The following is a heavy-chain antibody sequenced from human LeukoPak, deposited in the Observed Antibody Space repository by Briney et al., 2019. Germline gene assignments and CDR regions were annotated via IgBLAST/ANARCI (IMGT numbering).Heavy chain of an antibody. CDR1: GFTFSSYW. J-gene: IGHJ4*02. V-gene: IGHV3-74*01. CDR2: INRDGSST. D-gene: IGHD1-1*01. CDR3: ARGATWNDVNY. Sequence: QPGGSLRLSCAASGFTFSSYWMHWVRQAPGKGLVWVSHINRDGSSTSYADSVKGRFTISRDNAKNTLYLQMNSLRAEDTAVYYCARGATWNDVNYWGQGTLVTVSS.